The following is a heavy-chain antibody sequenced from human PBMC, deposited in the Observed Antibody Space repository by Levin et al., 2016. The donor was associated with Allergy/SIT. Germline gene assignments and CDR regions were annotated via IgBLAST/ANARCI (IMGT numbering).Heavy chain of an antibody. CDR2: VKSEHDGGTT. Sequence: GESLKISCAGSGFTFNRAWMRWVRQAPGKGLEWVGRVKSEHDGGTTDYAAPAKGRFIISREDSKNTVYLQMNSLKTEDTGVYYCATDWWGKPGWGQGTLVTVSS. D-gene: IGHD2-8*02. J-gene: IGHJ4*02. CDR1: GFTFNRAW. V-gene: IGHV3-15*01. CDR3: ATDWWGKPG.